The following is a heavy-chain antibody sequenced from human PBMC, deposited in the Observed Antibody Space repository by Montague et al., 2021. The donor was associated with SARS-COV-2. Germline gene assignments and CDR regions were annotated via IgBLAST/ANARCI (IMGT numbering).Heavy chain of an antibody. CDR1: GFTFGKYA. V-gene: IGHV3-23*03. D-gene: IGHD4-11*01. CDR3: AKDGDFYSNFKSAGLDV. Sequence: SLRLSCAASGFTFGKYAMGWVRQVPGKGLEWVSVIYAGESSTSYADSVEGRFTISRDNSKNLVFLQMNSLRAEDTAVYYCAKDGDFYSNFKSAGLDVWGQGTTVTVSS. CDR2: IYAGESST. J-gene: IGHJ6*02.